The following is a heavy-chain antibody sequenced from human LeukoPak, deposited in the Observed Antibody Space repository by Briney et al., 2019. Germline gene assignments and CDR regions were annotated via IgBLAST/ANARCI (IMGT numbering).Heavy chain of an antibody. CDR1: AGSISSSSYY. J-gene: IGHJ4*02. CDR3: ARHRDYYDSSGYDY. Sequence: SETLSLTCTVSAGSISSSSYYWGWIRQPPGKGLEWIGSIYYSGSTYYNPSLKSRVTISVDTSKNQFSPKLSSVTAADTAVYYCARHRDYYDSSGYDYWGQGTLVTVSS. D-gene: IGHD3-22*01. V-gene: IGHV4-39*01. CDR2: IYYSGST.